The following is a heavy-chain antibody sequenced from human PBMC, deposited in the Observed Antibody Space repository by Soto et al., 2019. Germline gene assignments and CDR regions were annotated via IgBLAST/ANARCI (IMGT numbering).Heavy chain of an antibody. J-gene: IGHJ6*02. CDR1: GFTFSSYG. D-gene: IGHD6-13*01. CDR3: ARDTWGSSSWYYYYGMDV. V-gene: IGHV3-33*01. CDR2: IWYDGSNK. Sequence: GGSLRLSCAASGFTFSSYGMHWVRQAPGKGLEWVAVIWYDGSNKYYADSVKGRFTISRDNSKNTLYLQMNSLRAEDTAVYYCARDTWGSSSWYYYYGMDVWGQGTTVTVSS.